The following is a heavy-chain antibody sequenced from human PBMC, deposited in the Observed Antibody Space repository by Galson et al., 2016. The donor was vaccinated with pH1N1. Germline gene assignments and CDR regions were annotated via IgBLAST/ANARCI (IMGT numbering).Heavy chain of an antibody. V-gene: IGHV2-5*01. CDR2: ISSNDDH. CDR3: APRGTIFEEYYFDY. CDR1: GFSLTTPGVG. Sequence: PALVKPTQTLTLTCTFSGFSLTTPGVGVGWIRQPPGKALEWLGIISSNDDHHYNPSLNNRVTITKDTSRNQVVLTMTNMDPVDTATYYCAPRGTIFEEYYFDYWGQGTLVTVSS. D-gene: IGHD3-3*01. J-gene: IGHJ4*02.